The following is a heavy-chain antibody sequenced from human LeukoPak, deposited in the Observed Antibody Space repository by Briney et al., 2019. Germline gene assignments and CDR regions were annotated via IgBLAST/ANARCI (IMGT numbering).Heavy chain of an antibody. CDR2: IYTSGST. Sequence: SETLSLTCTVSGGSISSYYWSWIRQPPGKGLEWIGYIYTSGSTNYNPSLKSQVTISVDTSKNQFSLKLSSVTAADTAVYYCARLTDYYDSSGYSYYFDYWGQGTLVTVSS. D-gene: IGHD3-22*01. CDR3: ARLTDYYDSSGYSYYFDY. V-gene: IGHV4-4*09. CDR1: GGSISSYY. J-gene: IGHJ4*02.